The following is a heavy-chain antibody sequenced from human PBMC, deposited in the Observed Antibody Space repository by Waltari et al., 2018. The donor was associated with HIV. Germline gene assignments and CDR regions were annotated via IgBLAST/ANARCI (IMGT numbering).Heavy chain of an antibody. J-gene: IGHJ4*02. Sequence: EVQLVESGGGLVQPGGSLRLSCAASGFTFSSSWMHWVRQAPGKGLVWVSRINSDGSSTSYADSVKGRFTISRDNAKNTLYLQMNSLRAEDTAVYYCARDDGGVVPAAIDYWGQGTLVTVSS. CDR2: INSDGSST. CDR1: GFTFSSSW. D-gene: IGHD2-2*01. V-gene: IGHV3-74*01. CDR3: ARDDGGVVPAAIDY.